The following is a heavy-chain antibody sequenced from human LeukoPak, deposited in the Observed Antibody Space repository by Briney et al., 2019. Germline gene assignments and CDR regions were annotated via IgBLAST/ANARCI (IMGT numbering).Heavy chain of an antibody. Sequence: PGGSLRLSCAASGFTFGSYVMHWVRQAPGEGLEWVAVIWYDGSNKYYGDSVKARFTISRDNSKNTLYLQMNSLRAEDTAVYYCAREGHCSSISCPPEFDYWGQGTLVTVSS. CDR3: AREGHCSSISCPPEFDY. J-gene: IGHJ4*02. V-gene: IGHV3-33*01. CDR1: GFTFGSYV. D-gene: IGHD2-2*01. CDR2: IWYDGSNK.